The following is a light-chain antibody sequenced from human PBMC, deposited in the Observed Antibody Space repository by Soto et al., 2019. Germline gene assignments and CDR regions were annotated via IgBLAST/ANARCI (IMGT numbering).Light chain of an antibody. CDR3: QSYDSSLSAVV. CDR1: SSNIGAGYD. J-gene: IGLJ2*01. CDR2: DNI. V-gene: IGLV1-40*01. Sequence: QSVLTQPPSVSGAPGQRVTISCTGSSSNIGAGYDVHWYQQLPGTAPKLLLYDNINRPSGVPDRFSGSKSGTSASLAITGLQAEDDADYYCQSYDSSLSAVVFGGGTKLTVL.